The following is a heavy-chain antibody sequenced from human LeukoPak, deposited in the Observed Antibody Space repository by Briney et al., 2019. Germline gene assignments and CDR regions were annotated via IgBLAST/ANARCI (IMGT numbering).Heavy chain of an antibody. Sequence: GGTLRLSCAASGVTXXXHWMHWVRKAPGXXXXXXXXXXXXGXXXXXXXXXXXXFTIXRDNSKNTLYLEMKSLRAEDTAVYYCARDPTGSYNFDYWGQGTLVTVSS. CDR2: XXXXGXXX. CDR1: GVTXXXHW. CDR3: ARDPTGSYNFDY. J-gene: IGHJ4*02. V-gene: IGHV3-30*03. D-gene: IGHD3-10*01.